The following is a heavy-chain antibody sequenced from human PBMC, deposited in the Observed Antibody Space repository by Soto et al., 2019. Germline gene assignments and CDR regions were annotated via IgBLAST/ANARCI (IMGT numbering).Heavy chain of an antibody. D-gene: IGHD3-22*01. CDR3: ARAYYDSSGYYYYHY. J-gene: IGHJ4*02. V-gene: IGHV3-30-3*01. CDR1: GFTFSSYA. Sequence: PGGSLRLSCAASGFTFSSYAMHWVRQAPGKGLEWVAVIPYDGSNKYYADSVKGRFTISRDNSKNTLYLQMNSLRAEDTAVYYCARAYYDSSGYYYYHYWGQGTLVTVSS. CDR2: IPYDGSNK.